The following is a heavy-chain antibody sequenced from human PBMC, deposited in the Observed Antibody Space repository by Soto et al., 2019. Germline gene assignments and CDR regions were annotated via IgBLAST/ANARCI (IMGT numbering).Heavy chain of an antibody. Sequence: GGSLRLSCAASGFTFSSYAMSWVRQAPGKGLEWVSAISGSGGSTYYADSVKGRFTISRDNSKNTLYLQITSLRAEDTDVYYCSNISSLADPLFYYFDYWGQGTLVTFPS. J-gene: IGHJ4*02. V-gene: IGHV3-23*01. CDR3: SNISSLADPLFYYFDY. D-gene: IGHD2-21*01. CDR2: ISGSGGST. CDR1: GFTFSSYA.